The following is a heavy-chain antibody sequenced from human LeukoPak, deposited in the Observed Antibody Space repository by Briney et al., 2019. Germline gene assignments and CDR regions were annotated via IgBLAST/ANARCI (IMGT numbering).Heavy chain of an antibody. V-gene: IGHV3-48*01. CDR1: GFTFSHYN. CDR2: VSGSSRII. J-gene: IGHJ4*02. CDR3: ARDFLEDTQ. D-gene: IGHD2-2*02. Sequence: GGSLRLSCAASGFTFSHYNMNWVRPAQGKGLEWVAYVSGSSRIIYYADSVKGRFTVPRDNAKSSLYLQMNSLRAEDTALYYCARDFLEDTQWGQGTLVTVSS.